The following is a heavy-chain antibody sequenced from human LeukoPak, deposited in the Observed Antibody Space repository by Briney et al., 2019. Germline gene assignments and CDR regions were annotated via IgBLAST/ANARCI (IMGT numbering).Heavy chain of an antibody. D-gene: IGHD3-9*01. Sequence: GGSLRLSCAASGFTFSSYWMSWVRQAPGKGLEWVANIKQDESEKYYVDSVKGRFTISRDNAKNSLYLQMNSLRAEDTAVYYCARGDYFDWLPFDYWGQGTLVTVSS. CDR3: ARGDYFDWLPFDY. J-gene: IGHJ4*02. V-gene: IGHV3-7*01. CDR1: GFTFSSYW. CDR2: IKQDESEK.